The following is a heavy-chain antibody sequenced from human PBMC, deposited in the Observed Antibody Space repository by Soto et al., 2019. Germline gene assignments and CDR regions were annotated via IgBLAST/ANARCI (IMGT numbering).Heavy chain of an antibody. Sequence: QVQLVESGGGVVKPGRSLRLSCAASAFSFSSYVMHWVRQAPGKGLEWVAVISYDESNKSYADSVKGRFTISRDNSKNTLYLQMNSLRPEDTAVYYCAREVSGYCSGGSCYYFDYWGQGTLVTVSS. D-gene: IGHD2-15*01. V-gene: IGHV3-30-3*01. CDR3: AREVSGYCSGGSCYYFDY. J-gene: IGHJ4*02. CDR1: AFSFSSYV. CDR2: ISYDESNK.